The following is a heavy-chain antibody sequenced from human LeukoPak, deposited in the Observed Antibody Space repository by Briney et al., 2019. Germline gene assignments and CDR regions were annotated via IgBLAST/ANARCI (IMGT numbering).Heavy chain of an antibody. J-gene: IGHJ3*02. CDR2: FDPEDGET. V-gene: IGHV1-24*01. CDR3: ATGLPAAKDADAFDI. Sequence: ASVKVSCKVSGYTLTELSMHWVRQAPGKGLEWMGGFDPEDGETIYAQKFQARFTMTEDTSTDTAYMELSSLRSEDTAVYYCATGLPAAKDADAFDIWGQGTMVTV. D-gene: IGHD2-2*01. CDR1: GYTLTELS.